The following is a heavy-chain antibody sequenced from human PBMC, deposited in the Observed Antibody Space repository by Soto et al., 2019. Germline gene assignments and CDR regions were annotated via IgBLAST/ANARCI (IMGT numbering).Heavy chain of an antibody. Sequence: HPGGSLRLSCAASGFTFSSYAMSWVRQAPGKGLEWVSAISGSGGSTYYADSVKGRFTISRDNSKNTLYLQMNSLRAEDTAVYYCAKDSTIFGVVKGIDYWGQGTLVTVSS. CDR3: AKDSTIFGVVKGIDY. J-gene: IGHJ4*02. CDR2: ISGSGGST. CDR1: GFTFSSYA. D-gene: IGHD3-3*01. V-gene: IGHV3-23*01.